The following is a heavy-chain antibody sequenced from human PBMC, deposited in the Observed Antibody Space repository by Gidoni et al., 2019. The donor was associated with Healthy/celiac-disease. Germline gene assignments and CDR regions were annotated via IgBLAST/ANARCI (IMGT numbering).Heavy chain of an antibody. CDR2: ISYDGSNK. CDR3: AREGNYYDSSGYYDY. V-gene: IGHV3-30-3*01. Sequence: QVQLVESGGGVVQPGRSLRLSCAASGVTFSSDAMHWVRQAPGKGLEWVAVISYDGSNKYYADSVKGRFTISRDNSKNTLYLQMNSLRAEDTAVYYCAREGNYYDSSGYYDYWGQGTLVTVSS. J-gene: IGHJ4*02. D-gene: IGHD3-22*01. CDR1: GVTFSSDA.